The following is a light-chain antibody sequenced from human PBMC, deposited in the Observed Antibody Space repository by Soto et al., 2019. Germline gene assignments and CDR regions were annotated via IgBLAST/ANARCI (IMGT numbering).Light chain of an antibody. CDR2: GAT. Sequence: DIRMTQSPSSLSASVGDRVTITCRASQSISTYLSWYQQKPGKAPKLLIYGATRLQSGAPSRFTGSGSGTEFTLTISSLQPEDFATYSCQQSYRNPPAFAQGNKLEIK. V-gene: IGKV1-39*01. CDR1: QSISTY. CDR3: QQSYRNPPA. J-gene: IGKJ2*01.